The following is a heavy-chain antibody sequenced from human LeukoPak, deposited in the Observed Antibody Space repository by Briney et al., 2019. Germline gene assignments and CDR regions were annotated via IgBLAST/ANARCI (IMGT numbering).Heavy chain of an antibody. CDR3: ARLNFDSSSDY. V-gene: IGHV5-51*01. D-gene: IGHD3-9*01. CDR2: MNPGDSDT. Sequence: LGESLKISCRVSGYSLTTHWVAWVRQMPGKGLEWLGMMNPGDSDTRYSPSFQGQVTMSADKSLSTVYLQWSSPKASDTAIYFCARLNFDSSSDYWGQGTLVTVSS. CDR1: GYSLTTHW. J-gene: IGHJ4*02.